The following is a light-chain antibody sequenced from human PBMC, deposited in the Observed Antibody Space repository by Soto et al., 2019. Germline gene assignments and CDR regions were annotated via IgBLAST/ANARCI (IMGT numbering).Light chain of an antibody. V-gene: IGLV1-40*01. J-gene: IGLJ1*01. CDR3: SLYISGSTYV. CDR1: SSNIGAGYD. Sequence: QSVLTQPPSVSGAPGQRVTISCTGSSSNIGAGYDVHWYQQLPGTAPKLLIYGNSNRPSGVPDRFSGSKSGSTASLTISGLQAEDEADYYCSLYISGSTYVFGTGTKVTV. CDR2: GNS.